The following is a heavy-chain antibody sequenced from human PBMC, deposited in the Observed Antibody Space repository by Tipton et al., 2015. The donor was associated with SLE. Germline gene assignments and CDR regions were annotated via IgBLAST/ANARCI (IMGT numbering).Heavy chain of an antibody. CDR3: ARSVTLRWPLDY. D-gene: IGHD4-23*01. J-gene: IGHJ4*02. Sequence: TLSLTCTVSGGSISSYYWSWIRQAPGKGLEWIGYIYYGGSTNYNPSLKSRVTISVDTSKNQFSLKLSSVTAADTAVYYCARSVTLRWPLDYWGQGTLVTVSS. V-gene: IGHV4-59*12. CDR2: IYYGGST. CDR1: GGSISSYY.